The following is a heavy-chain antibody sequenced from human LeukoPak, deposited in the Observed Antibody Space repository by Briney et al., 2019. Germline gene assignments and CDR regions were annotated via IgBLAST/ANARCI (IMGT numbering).Heavy chain of an antibody. CDR1: GFAFSDCY. J-gene: IGHJ4*02. CDR3: ARYARELDY. CDR2: IGGSGGDI. Sequence: GGSLRLSCAASGFAFSDCYMAWIRQAPGKGLEYISYIGGSGGDITYADSVRGRFTVSRDNAKNSLYLQMNSLRVEDTAVYYCARYARELDYWGQGSLVTVSS. V-gene: IGHV3-11*01. D-gene: IGHD2-2*01.